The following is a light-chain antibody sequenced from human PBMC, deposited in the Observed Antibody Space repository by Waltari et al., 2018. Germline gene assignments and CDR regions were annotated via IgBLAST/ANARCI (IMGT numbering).Light chain of an antibody. J-gene: IGKJ5*01. V-gene: IGKV3-15*01. Sequence: EIVMTQSPATLSVSPGERATLSCRASQSVSSNLAWYQQKPGQAPRLLIYGASTRATGIPARFSGSGSATKFTITISSLQSEDFAVYYCHQYNNWPPITFGQGTRLEIK. CDR1: QSVSSN. CDR3: HQYNNWPPIT. CDR2: GAS.